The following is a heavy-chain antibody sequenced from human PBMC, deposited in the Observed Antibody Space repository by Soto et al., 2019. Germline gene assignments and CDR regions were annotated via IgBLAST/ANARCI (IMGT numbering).Heavy chain of an antibody. CDR1: GFTFSSYA. CDR3: ARDYYDSSLDY. J-gene: IGHJ4*02. Sequence: PGGSLRLSCAASGFTFSSYAMHWVRQAPGKGLEWVAVISYDGSNKYYADSVKGRFTISRDNSKNTLYLQMNSLRAEDTAVYYCARDYYDSSLDYWGQGTLVTVSS. D-gene: IGHD3-22*01. V-gene: IGHV3-30-3*01. CDR2: ISYDGSNK.